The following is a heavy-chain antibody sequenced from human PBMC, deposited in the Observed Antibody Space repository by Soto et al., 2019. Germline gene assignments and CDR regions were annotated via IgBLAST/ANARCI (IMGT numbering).Heavy chain of an antibody. Sequence: ASVKVSCKASGYTFTSYAMHWVRQAPGQRLEWMGWINAGNGNTKYSQNFQGRVTITRDKSTSTAYMELSSLTSDDTAMYFCARGPLVVLNYFESWGQGTLVTVS. CDR3: ARGPLVVLNYFES. V-gene: IGHV1-3*01. J-gene: IGHJ4*02. CDR1: GYTFTSYA. CDR2: INAGNGNT.